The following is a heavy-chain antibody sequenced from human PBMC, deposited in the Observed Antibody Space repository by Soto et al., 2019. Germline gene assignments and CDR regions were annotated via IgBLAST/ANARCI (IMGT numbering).Heavy chain of an antibody. J-gene: IGHJ2*01. CDR2: IYESGST. Sequence: QVQLQESGPGLVKPSETLSLTCTVSGGSMSGHMSYWSWIRQPPGKGLGWIGYIYESGSTYYNPSLKSRVTITVDTSKKQFSLRLNSVTAADTAGYYCAREIIPLTTDWYFDLWGRGTLVTVSS. V-gene: IGHV4-30-4*01. CDR1: GGSMSGHMSY. CDR3: AREIIPLTTDWYFDL. D-gene: IGHD4-17*01.